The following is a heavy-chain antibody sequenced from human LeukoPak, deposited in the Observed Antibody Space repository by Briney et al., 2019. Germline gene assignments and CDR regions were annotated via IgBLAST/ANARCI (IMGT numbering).Heavy chain of an antibody. CDR2: INHSGST. CDR3: ARGPLEDAPLFAFDI. V-gene: IGHV4-34*01. Sequence: PSETLSLTCAVYGGSFSGYYWSWIRQPPGKGLEWIGEINHSGSTNYNLSLKSRVTISVDTSKNQFSLKLSSVTAADTAVYYCARGPLEDAPLFAFDIWGQGTMVTVSS. CDR1: GGSFSGYY. D-gene: IGHD3-3*01. J-gene: IGHJ3*02.